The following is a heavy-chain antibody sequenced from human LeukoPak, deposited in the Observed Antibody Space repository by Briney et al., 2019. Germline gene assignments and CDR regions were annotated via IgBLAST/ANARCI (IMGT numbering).Heavy chain of an antibody. Sequence: SETLSLTCTVSGGSVSSGSYYWGWIRQPPGKGLEWIGYIYYSGSTNYNPSLKSRVTISVDTSKNQFSLKLSSVTAADTAVYYCARVRNYVNYWGQGTLVTVSS. CDR2: IYYSGST. V-gene: IGHV4-61*01. CDR1: GGSVSSGSYY. D-gene: IGHD1-7*01. J-gene: IGHJ4*02. CDR3: ARVRNYVNY.